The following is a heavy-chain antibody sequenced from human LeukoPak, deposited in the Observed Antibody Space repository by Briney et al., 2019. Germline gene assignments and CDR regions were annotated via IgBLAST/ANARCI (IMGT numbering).Heavy chain of an antibody. CDR3: AKDQQQLVPYYYGMDV. D-gene: IGHD6-13*01. J-gene: IGHJ6*02. CDR1: GFTFSSYG. CDR2: ISYDGSNK. V-gene: IGHV3-30*18. Sequence: PGGSLRLSCAASGFTFSSYGMHWVRQAPGKGLEWVAVISYDGSNKYYADSVKGRFTISRDNSKNTLYLQMNSLRAEDTAVYYCAKDQQQLVPYYYGMDVWGQGTTVTVSS.